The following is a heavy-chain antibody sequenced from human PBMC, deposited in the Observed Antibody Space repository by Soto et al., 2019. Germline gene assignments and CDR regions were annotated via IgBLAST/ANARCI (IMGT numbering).Heavy chain of an antibody. CDR3: ARGVGPASIDYYYYGMDV. CDR2: IIPIFGTA. D-gene: IGHD2-2*01. CDR1: GGTFSSYA. V-gene: IGHV1-69*01. J-gene: IGHJ6*02. Sequence: QVQLVQSGAEVKKPGSSVKVSCKASGGTFSSYAISWVRQAPGQGLEWMGGIIPIFGTANYAQKFQGRVTITADESTSTAYMELSSLRSEDTAVYYCARGVGPASIDYYYYGMDVWGQGTTVTVSS.